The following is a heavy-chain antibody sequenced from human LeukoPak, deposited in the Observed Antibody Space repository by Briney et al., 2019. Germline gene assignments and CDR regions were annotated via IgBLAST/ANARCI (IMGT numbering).Heavy chain of an antibody. J-gene: IGHJ4*02. D-gene: IGHD6-13*01. CDR2: IFHFGSP. CDR1: GVSINNHY. V-gene: IGHV4-59*11. Sequence: SETLSLTCTVSGVSINNHYWNWLRQSPGKGLEWIGYIFHFGSPHYNPSLSSRVTTSIDTSKNQFSLELTSVTTADSAIYFCASSRAGYTSGWFFEYWGQGALVTVSS. CDR3: ASSRAGYTSGWFFEY.